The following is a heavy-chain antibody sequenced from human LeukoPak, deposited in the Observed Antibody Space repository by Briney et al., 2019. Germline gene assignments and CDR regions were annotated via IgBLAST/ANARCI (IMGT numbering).Heavy chain of an antibody. V-gene: IGHV5-51*01. J-gene: IGHJ5*02. CDR3: ARQYSNYVGWFDP. D-gene: IGHD4-11*01. CDR1: GYSFTSYW. Sequence: GESLKIPCQGSGYSFTSYWIGWVRQMPGKGLEWMGIIYPGDSDTRYSPSFQGQVTISADKSISTAYLQWSSLKASDTAMYYCARQYSNYVGWFDPWGQGTLVTVSS. CDR2: IYPGDSDT.